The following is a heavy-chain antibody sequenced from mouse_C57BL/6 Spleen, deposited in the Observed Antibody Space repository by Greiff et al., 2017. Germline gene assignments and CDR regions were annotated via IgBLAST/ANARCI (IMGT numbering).Heavy chain of an antibody. V-gene: IGHV1-52*01. J-gene: IGHJ3*01. CDR3: ARSTAPTLFAY. CDR2: IDPSDSET. CDR1: GYTFTSYW. Sequence: VQLQQPGAELVRPGSSVKLSCKASGYTFTSYWMHWVKQRPIQGLEWIGNIDPSDSETHYNQKFKDKATLTVDKSSSTAYMQLSSLTSEDSAVYYCARSTAPTLFAYWGQGTLVTVSA. D-gene: IGHD6-1*01.